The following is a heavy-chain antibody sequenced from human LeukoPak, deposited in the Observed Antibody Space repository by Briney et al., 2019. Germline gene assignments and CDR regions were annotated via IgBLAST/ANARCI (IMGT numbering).Heavy chain of an antibody. CDR3: TTGITMVRGVIHLIDY. V-gene: IGHV3-15*01. Sequence: GGSLRLSCAASGFTFSNAWMGWVREAPGQGLEWVGRIKSKTDGETTDYAARVKGRFTISRDDSKNTLYLQMNSLKTEDTAVYYCTTGITMVRGVIHLIDYWGQGTLVTVSS. J-gene: IGHJ4*02. D-gene: IGHD3-10*01. CDR2: IKSKTDGETT. CDR1: GFTFSNAW.